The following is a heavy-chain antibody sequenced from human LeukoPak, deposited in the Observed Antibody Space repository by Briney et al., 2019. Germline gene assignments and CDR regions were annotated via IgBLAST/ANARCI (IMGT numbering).Heavy chain of an antibody. V-gene: IGHV3-7*01. CDR1: GFTFSSYW. D-gene: IGHD3-9*01. Sequence: GGSLRLSCAVSGFTFSSYWMTWVRQAPGKGLEWVANIKQDGSEKYYVDSVEGRFTISRDNAKNLLYLQMNSLRTEDTAVYYCARGGTELVIPTYWGQGTLVTVSS. CDR2: IKQDGSEK. J-gene: IGHJ4*02. CDR3: ARGGTELVIPTY.